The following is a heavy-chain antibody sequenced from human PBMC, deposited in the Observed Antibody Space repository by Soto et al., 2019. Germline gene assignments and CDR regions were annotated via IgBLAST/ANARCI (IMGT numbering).Heavy chain of an antibody. J-gene: IGHJ4*02. CDR3: VRGGSWGDS. CDR2: FSASGTHI. CDR1: GFPFSAYS. V-gene: IGHV3-21*01. D-gene: IGHD7-27*01. Sequence: EVQLVESGGGLVKPGGSLRLSCAASGFPFSAYSMNWGRQAPGKGLERVSSFSASGTHIFYADSVKGRFTISRDNAKNSLYLQMDSLTTGDTSVFYCVRGGSWGDSWGQGTLVTVSS.